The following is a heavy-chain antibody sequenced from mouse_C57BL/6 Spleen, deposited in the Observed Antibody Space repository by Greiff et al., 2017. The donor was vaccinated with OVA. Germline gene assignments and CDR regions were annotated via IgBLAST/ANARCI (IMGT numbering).Heavy chain of an antibody. V-gene: IGHV1-59*01. CDR3: ARRIYYDYDGDAMDY. CDR2: IDPSDSYT. J-gene: IGHJ4*01. CDR1: GYTFTSYW. D-gene: IGHD2-4*01. Sequence: VQLQQPGAELVRPGTSVKLSCKASGYTFTSYWMHWVKQRPGQGLEWIGVIDPSDSYTNYNQKFKGKATLTVDTSSSTAYMQLSSLTSEDSAVYDCARRIYYDYDGDAMDYWGQGTSVTVSS.